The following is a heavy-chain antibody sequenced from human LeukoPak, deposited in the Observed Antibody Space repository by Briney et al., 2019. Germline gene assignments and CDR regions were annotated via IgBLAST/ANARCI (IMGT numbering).Heavy chain of an antibody. V-gene: IGHV1-46*01. CDR1: GYTFTNYY. CDR2: ISPSGDRL. J-gene: IGHJ4*02. CDR3: ARGGSAARYDYDRHDY. D-gene: IGHD3-22*01. Sequence: ASVKVSCKASGYTFTNYYIHWARQAPGQGLEWMGIISPSGDRLTYAQKFQGRVTLTRGTSPSTVYMELSSLRSEDTAVYYCARGGSAARYDYDRHDYWGQGTLVTVSS.